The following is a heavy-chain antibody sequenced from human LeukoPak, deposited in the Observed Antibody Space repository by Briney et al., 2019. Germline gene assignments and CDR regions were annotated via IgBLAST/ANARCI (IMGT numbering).Heavy chain of an antibody. CDR1: GGTVSSYA. CDR3: ARLYRPYQLLTHYYYGMDV. Sequence: SVKVSCKASGGTVSSYAISWVRQAPGQGLEWMGGIIPMFGTANYAQKLQGRVTITADESTSTAYMELSSLRSDDTAVYYCARLYRPYQLLTHYYYGMDVWGQGTTVTVSS. V-gene: IGHV1-69*13. D-gene: IGHD2-2*01. J-gene: IGHJ6*02. CDR2: IIPMFGTA.